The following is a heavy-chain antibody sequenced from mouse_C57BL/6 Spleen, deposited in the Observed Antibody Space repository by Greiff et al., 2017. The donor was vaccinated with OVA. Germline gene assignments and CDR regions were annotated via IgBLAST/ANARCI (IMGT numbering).Heavy chain of an antibody. D-gene: IGHD2-5*01. J-gene: IGHJ4*01. V-gene: IGHV1-85*01. CDR2: IYPRDGST. Sequence: VKLVESGPELVKPGASVKLSCKASGYTFTSYDINWVKQRPGQGLEWIGWIYPRDGSTKYNEKFKGKATLTVDTSSSTAYMELHSLTSEDSAVYFCAKCYSNYAMDYWGQGTSVTVSS. CDR3: AKCYSNYAMDY. CDR1: GYTFTSYD.